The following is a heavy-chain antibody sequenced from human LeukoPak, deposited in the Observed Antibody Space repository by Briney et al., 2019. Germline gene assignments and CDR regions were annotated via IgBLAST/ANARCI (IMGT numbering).Heavy chain of an antibody. CDR3: APHLSVIVPSAQYGMDF. V-gene: IGHV3-74*01. D-gene: IGHD2/OR15-2a*01. J-gene: IGHJ6*02. CDR2: INSDGRNI. Sequence: GGSLRLSCAASGFTFSSYWMHWVRQAPGKGLVWVSRINSDGRNINYADSVKGRFTISRDNAKNMLYPQMNSLRAEDTAVYYCAPHLSVIVPSAQYGMDFWGQGTTVTVSS. CDR1: GFTFSSYW.